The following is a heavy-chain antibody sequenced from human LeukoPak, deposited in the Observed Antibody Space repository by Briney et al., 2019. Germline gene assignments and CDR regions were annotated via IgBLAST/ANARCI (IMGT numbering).Heavy chain of an antibody. CDR3: AKNGYCSSTSCYAGTVFDY. J-gene: IGHJ4*02. D-gene: IGHD2-2*01. Sequence: SGGSLRLSCAASGLTFSSYAMSWVRQAPGRGLEWVSAISGSGGSTYYADSVKGRFTISRDNSKNTLYLQMNSLRAEDTAVYYCAKNGYCSSTSCYAGTVFDYWGQGTLVTVSS. V-gene: IGHV3-23*01. CDR1: GLTFSSYA. CDR2: ISGSGGST.